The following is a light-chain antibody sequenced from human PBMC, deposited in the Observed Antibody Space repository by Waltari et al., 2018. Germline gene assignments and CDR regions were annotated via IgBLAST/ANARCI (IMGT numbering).Light chain of an antibody. V-gene: IGKV3-20*01. Sequence: EIVLTQSPGTLSLSPGERATLSCRASQSVSRTLAWYQQKPGQAPRLLIYDASTRATGIADRFSGSGSGTDFSLTISRLEPEDLAVYYCQKYGRLPATFGQGTKVEIK. CDR2: DAS. CDR1: QSVSRT. CDR3: QKYGRLPAT. J-gene: IGKJ1*01.